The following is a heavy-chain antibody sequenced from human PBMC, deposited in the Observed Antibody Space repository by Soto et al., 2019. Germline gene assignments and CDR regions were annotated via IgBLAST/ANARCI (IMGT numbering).Heavy chain of an antibody. Sequence: GGSLRLSCAASGFTFSSYAMHWVRQAPGKGLEYVSAISSNGGSTYYADSVKGRFTISRDNSKNTLYLQMGSLRAEDMAVYYCARGARGYDSRSWFHYYYGMDVWGQGTTVTVS. V-gene: IGHV3-64*02. CDR1: GFTFSSYA. D-gene: IGHD5-12*01. CDR3: ARGARGYDSRSWFHYYYGMDV. J-gene: IGHJ6*02. CDR2: ISSNGGST.